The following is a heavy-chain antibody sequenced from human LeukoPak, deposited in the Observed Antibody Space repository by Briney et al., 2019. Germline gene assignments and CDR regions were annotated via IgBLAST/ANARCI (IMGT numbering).Heavy chain of an antibody. CDR3: ARDGGYCSSTSCYTGPLGDSVTNRFDP. J-gene: IGHJ5*02. Sequence: GASVKVSCKASGYTFTTSGINWVRQAPGQGLEWMGCINVYNGNTNYAQKFQGRVTMTRDTSTSTVYMELSSLRSEDTAVYYCARDGGYCSSTSCYTGPLGDSVTNRFDPWGQGTLVTVSS. CDR2: INVYNGNT. V-gene: IGHV1-18*01. D-gene: IGHD2-2*02. CDR1: GYTFTTSG.